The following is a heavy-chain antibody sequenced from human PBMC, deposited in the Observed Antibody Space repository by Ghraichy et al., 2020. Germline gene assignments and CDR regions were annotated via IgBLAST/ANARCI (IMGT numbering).Heavy chain of an antibody. CDR1: GFTFSNAW. J-gene: IGHJ6*02. Sequence: GGSLRLSCAASGFTFSNAWMSWVRQAPGKGLEWVGRIKSKTDGGTTDYAAPVKGRFTISRDDSKNTLYLQMNSLKTEDTAVYYCTTGLRIAARFYYYYGMDVWGQGTTVTVSS. CDR2: IKSKTDGGTT. D-gene: IGHD6-6*01. CDR3: TTGLRIAARFYYYYGMDV. V-gene: IGHV3-15*01.